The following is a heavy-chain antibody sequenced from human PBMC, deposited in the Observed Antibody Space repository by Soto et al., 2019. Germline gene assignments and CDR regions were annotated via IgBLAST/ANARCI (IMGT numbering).Heavy chain of an antibody. D-gene: IGHD1-26*01. CDR3: ARTVGAAYYFDF. V-gene: IGHV4-4*07. Sequence: PSETLSLTCTVSGDSMTKYYWSWIRQSAGKGLEWIGRIYTSGSTNYNPSLKSRVTMSIGTSNKHFSLSLKSVTAADTAVYYCARTVGAAYYFDFWGQGALVTVSS. CDR1: GDSMTKYY. J-gene: IGHJ4*02. CDR2: IYTSGST.